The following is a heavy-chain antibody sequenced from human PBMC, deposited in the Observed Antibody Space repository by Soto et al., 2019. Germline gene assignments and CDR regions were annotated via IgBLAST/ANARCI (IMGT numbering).Heavy chain of an antibody. CDR3: ARGRFSTTLYAGFDP. Sequence: LSCADSWFLLTSYSMHWVRHAPGKGLEWVAAISYHGRDEYYADSVKGRFSISRDNSKNTLNLQMNRLRAEDTAVYYCARGRFSTTLYAGFDPWGQGTLVTVSS. CDR2: ISYHGRDE. CDR1: WFLLTSYS. J-gene: IGHJ5*02. V-gene: IGHV3-30*04. D-gene: IGHD2-2*01.